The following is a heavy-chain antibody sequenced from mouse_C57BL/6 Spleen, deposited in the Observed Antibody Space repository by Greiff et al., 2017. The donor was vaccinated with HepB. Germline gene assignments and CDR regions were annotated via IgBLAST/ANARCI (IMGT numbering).Heavy chain of an antibody. CDR2: INPNYGTT. J-gene: IGHJ4*01. D-gene: IGHD3-3*01. CDR3: AKGRSFRGYAMDY. V-gene: IGHV1-39*01. Sequence: EVQLKQSGPELVKPGASVKISCKASGYSFTDYNMNWVKQSNGKSLEWIGVINPNYGTTSYNQKFKGKATLTVDQSSSTAYMQLNSLTSEDSAVYYCAKGRSFRGYAMDYWGQGTSVTVSS. CDR1: GYSFTDYN.